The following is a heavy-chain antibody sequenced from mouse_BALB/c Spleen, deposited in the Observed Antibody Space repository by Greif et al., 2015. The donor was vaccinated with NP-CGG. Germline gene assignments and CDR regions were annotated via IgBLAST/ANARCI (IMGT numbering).Heavy chain of an antibody. Sequence: QVELQQSGPGLGAPSQSLYITCTISGFSLTSYGVHWVRQPPGRGLEWLEGIWSDGSKNYNSALKSRLSISKYNSKSQFFLKMNSLQTDDTAMYYCARYDYAMGYWGQGTSVTVSS. V-gene: IGHV2-6-1*01. J-gene: IGHJ4*01. CDR2: IWSDGSK. D-gene: IGHD2-4*01. CDR3: ARYDYAMGY. CDR1: GFSLTSYG.